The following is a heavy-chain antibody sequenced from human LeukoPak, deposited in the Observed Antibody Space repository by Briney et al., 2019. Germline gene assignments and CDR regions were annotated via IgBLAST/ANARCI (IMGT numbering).Heavy chain of an antibody. CDR1: GGSISSYY. Sequence: SETLSLTCTVSGGSISSYYWSWIRQPPGKGLEWIGYIYYSGSTNYNPSLKSRVTISVDTSKNQFSLKLSSVTAADTAVYYCARDLHSGYCSSTSCPFDYWGQGTLVTVSS. CDR2: IYYSGST. J-gene: IGHJ4*02. D-gene: IGHD2-2*01. CDR3: ARDLHSGYCSSTSCPFDY. V-gene: IGHV4-59*12.